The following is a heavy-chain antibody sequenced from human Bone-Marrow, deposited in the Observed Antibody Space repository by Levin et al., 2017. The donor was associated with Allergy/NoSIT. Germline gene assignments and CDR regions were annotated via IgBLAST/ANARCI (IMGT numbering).Heavy chain of an antibody. CDR1: GYTFTGYY. V-gene: IGHV1-2*02. CDR3: ARGFEGFGEFLYPYFQH. D-gene: IGHD3-10*01. CDR2: INPNSGGT. J-gene: IGHJ1*01. Sequence: GESLKISCKASGYTFTGYYMHWVRQAPGQGLEWMGWINPNSGGTNYAQKFQGRVTMTRDTSISTAYMELSRLRSDDTAVYYCARGFEGFGEFLYPYFQHWGQGTLVTVSS.